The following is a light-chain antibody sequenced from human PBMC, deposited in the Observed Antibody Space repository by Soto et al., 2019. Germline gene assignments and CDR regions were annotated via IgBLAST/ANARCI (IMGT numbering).Light chain of an antibody. J-gene: IGKJ1*01. V-gene: IGKV3-20*01. CDR1: QSVSSSY. CDR3: QQWGL. CDR2: GAS. Sequence: EIVLTQSPGTLSLSPGERATLSCRASQSVSSSYLAWYQQKPGQAPRLLIYGASSRATGIPDRFSGSGSGTDFTLTISRLEPEDFAVYYCQQWGLFGQGTKVEIK.